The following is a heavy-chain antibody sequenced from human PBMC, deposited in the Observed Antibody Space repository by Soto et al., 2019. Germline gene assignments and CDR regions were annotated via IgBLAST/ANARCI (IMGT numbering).Heavy chain of an antibody. CDR1: GYSFTNYW. CDR2: IYPGDSDT. V-gene: IGHV5-51*01. J-gene: IGHJ3*02. D-gene: IGHD2-21*02. CDR3: AIGGDWYFSDI. Sequence: PGESLKISCQGSGYSFTNYWIGWVRQMPGKGLEWMGVIYPGDSDTRYSPSFQGQVIISADKSISTAYLQWSSLKASDTAMYYCAIGGDWYFSDIWAQGTMVTVSS.